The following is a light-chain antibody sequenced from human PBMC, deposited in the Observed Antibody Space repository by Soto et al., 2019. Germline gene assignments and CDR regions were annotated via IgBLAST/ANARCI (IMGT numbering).Light chain of an antibody. Sequence: QSVLTQPASVSGSPGQSITISCTGTSSDVGYYNYVSWYQQHPGKAPKLMIYDVTNRPSGVSNRFSGSKSGNTASLTISGLQAEDEADYYCSSYTSNNTVVFGGGTKLTVL. V-gene: IGLV2-14*03. CDR1: SSDVGYYNY. J-gene: IGLJ2*01. CDR3: SSYTSNNTVV. CDR2: DVT.